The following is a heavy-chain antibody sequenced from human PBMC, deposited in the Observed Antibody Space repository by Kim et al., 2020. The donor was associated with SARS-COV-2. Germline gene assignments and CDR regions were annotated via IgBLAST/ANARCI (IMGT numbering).Heavy chain of an antibody. CDR2: ISSSGSTI. J-gene: IGHJ6*02. Sequence: GGSLRLSCAASGFTFSSYEMNWVRQAPGKGLEWVSYISSSGSTIYYADSVKGRFTISRDNAKNSLYLQMNSLRAEDTAVYYCAREVNIVLMVYVNRYGMGVWGQGTTVTVSS. V-gene: IGHV3-48*03. CDR1: GFTFSSYE. D-gene: IGHD2-8*01. CDR3: AREVNIVLMVYVNRYGMGV.